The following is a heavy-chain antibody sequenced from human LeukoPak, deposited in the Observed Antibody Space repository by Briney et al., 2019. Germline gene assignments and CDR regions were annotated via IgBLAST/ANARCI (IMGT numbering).Heavy chain of an antibody. Sequence: GGSLRLSCAASGFTFSSYWMSWVRQAPGKGLEWVANIKQDGSEKYYVDSVKGRFTISRDNAKNSLYLQMNSLRAKDTAVYYCARVSWYSSSSRYFDYWGQGTLVTVSS. CDR1: GFTFSSYW. V-gene: IGHV3-7*04. D-gene: IGHD6-6*01. J-gene: IGHJ4*02. CDR2: IKQDGSEK. CDR3: ARVSWYSSSSRYFDY.